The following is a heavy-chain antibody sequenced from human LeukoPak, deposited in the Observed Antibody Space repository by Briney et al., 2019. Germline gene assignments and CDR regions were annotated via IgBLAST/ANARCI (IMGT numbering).Heavy chain of an antibody. J-gene: IGHJ4*02. Sequence: GGSLRLSCAASGFTFSSYGMHWVRQAPGKGLEWVAVIWYDGSNKYYADSVKGRFTISRDNSKNTLYLQMNSLRAEDTAVYYCARGEMATILDYWGQGTLVTVSS. CDR1: GFTFSSYG. CDR2: IWYDGSNK. V-gene: IGHV3-33*01. D-gene: IGHD5-24*01. CDR3: ARGEMATILDY.